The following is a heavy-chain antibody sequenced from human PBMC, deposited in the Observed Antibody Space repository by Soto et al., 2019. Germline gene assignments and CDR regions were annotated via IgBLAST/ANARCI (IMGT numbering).Heavy chain of an antibody. CDR1: GGSISSGGYY. V-gene: IGHV4-31*03. Sequence: PSETLSLTCTVSGGSISSGGYYWSWIRQHPGKGLEWIGYIYYSGSTYYNPSLKSRVTISVDTSKNQFSLKLSSVTDADTAVYSCARHDNGYSSGGLDYWGQGTLL. J-gene: IGHJ4*02. CDR3: ARHDNGYSSGGLDY. D-gene: IGHD6-19*01. CDR2: IYYSGST.